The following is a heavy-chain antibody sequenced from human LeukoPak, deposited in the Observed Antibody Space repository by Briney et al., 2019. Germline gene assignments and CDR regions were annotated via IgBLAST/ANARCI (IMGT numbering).Heavy chain of an antibody. CDR2: ISYDGSNK. CDR3: ARDRRDSSSWNFDY. CDR1: GFTFSSYA. D-gene: IGHD6-13*01. J-gene: IGHJ4*02. V-gene: IGHV3-30-3*01. Sequence: GGSLRLSCAASGFTFSSYAMHWVRQAQAKGLGGGAVISYDGSNKYYADSVKGRFTISRDNSKNTLYLQMNSLRAEDTAVYYCARDRRDSSSWNFDYWGQGTLVTVSS.